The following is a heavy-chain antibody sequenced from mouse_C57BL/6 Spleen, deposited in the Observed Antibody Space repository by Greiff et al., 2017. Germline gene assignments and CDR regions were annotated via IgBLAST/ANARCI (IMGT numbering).Heavy chain of an antibody. Sequence: QVQLKQPGAELVMPGASVKLSCKASGYTFTSYWMHWVKQRPGQGLEWIGEIDPSDSYTNYNQKFKGKSTLTVDKSSSTAYMQLSSLTSEDSAVYYCASGNGYDALMDYWGQGTSVTVSS. J-gene: IGHJ4*01. CDR1: GYTFTSYW. V-gene: IGHV1-69*01. CDR3: ASGNGYDALMDY. D-gene: IGHD2-2*01. CDR2: IDPSDSYT.